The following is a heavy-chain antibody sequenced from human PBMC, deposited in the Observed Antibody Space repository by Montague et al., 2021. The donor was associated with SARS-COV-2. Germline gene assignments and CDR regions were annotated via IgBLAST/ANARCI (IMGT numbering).Heavy chain of an antibody. D-gene: IGHD6-13*01. CDR2: IYYSGST. CDR3: ARVSLAAAATRSDY. V-gene: IGHV4-61*08. J-gene: IGHJ4*01. Sequence: SETLSLTCTVSGGSVSSGGYYWSWIRQPPGKGLEWIGYIYYSGSTNYXPSLKGRVTISLDTSKNQFSLKLTSVTAADTAVYYCARVSLAAAATRSDYWGQEPWSPSPQ. CDR1: GGSVSSGGYY.